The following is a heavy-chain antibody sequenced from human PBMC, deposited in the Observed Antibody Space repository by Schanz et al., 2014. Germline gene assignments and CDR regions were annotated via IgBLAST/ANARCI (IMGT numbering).Heavy chain of an antibody. CDR1: GFTVSSDH. Sequence: EGQLAESGGGFVQPGGSLGLSCVVSGFTVSSDHMSWVRQAPGKGLEWVSTISASGGSTYYADSVKGRFTISRDNSENTLYLQMNSLSADDTAVFYCAKGMGYCSGGTCYDYYYYGLDVWGQGTTXTVSS. J-gene: IGHJ6*02. CDR2: ISASGGST. D-gene: IGHD2-15*01. CDR3: AKGMGYCSGGTCYDYYYYGLDV. V-gene: IGHV3-23*04.